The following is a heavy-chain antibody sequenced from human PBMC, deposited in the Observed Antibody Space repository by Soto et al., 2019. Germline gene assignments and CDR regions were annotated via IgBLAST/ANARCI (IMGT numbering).Heavy chain of an antibody. D-gene: IGHD6-13*01. CDR2: ISGSGGST. J-gene: IGHJ4*02. V-gene: IGHV3-23*01. Sequence: EVQLLESGGGLVQPGGSLRLSCAASGFTFSSYAMSWVRQAPGKGLEWVSVISGSGGSTYYADSVKGRFTISRDNSKNTLYLQMNSLRAEDTAVYYCAKSSSWYGELDYWGQGTLATVSS. CDR3: AKSSSWYGELDY. CDR1: GFTFSSYA.